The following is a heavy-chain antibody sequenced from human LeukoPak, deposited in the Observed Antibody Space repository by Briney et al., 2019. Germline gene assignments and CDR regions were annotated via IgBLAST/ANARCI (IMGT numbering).Heavy chain of an antibody. CDR1: GYTFTGYY. Sequence: GASVKVSCKASGYTFTGYYMHWVRQAPGQGLEWMGWINPNSGGTNYAQKFQGRVTMTRDTSISTAYMELSRLRSDDTAVYYCARALQGSGYTAKRIPHAFDIWGQGTMVTVSS. CDR3: ARALQGSGYTAKRIPHAFDI. CDR2: INPNSGGT. V-gene: IGHV1-2*02. D-gene: IGHD5-12*01. J-gene: IGHJ3*02.